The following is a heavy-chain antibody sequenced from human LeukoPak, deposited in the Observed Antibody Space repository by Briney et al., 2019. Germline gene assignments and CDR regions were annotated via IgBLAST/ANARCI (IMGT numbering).Heavy chain of an antibody. CDR1: GLTFSGSA. CDR2: IRSKGNNYAT. CDR3: HPPPDYSDY. Sequence: GGSLRLSCVAYGLTFSGSAMHWVRQAPGKGLEWVGRIRSKGNNYATAYAASVKGRFTISRDDSKNTAYLQMNSLKTGDTAVYYCHPPPDYSDYWGQGTLVTVSP. V-gene: IGHV3-73*01. J-gene: IGHJ4*02.